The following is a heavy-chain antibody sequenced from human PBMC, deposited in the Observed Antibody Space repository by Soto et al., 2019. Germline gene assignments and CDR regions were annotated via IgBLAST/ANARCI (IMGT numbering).Heavy chain of an antibody. Sequence: QVQLVESGGGLVKPGESLRLSCAASGFTFSDYYMSWIRQAPGKGLEWVSYTSGTSNYINYAESLKGRFTVSRDNAKKSLYLQMNSLRVEDTAVYYCARTRGTGELDYWGQGILVTVSS. D-gene: IGHD1-26*01. J-gene: IGHJ4*02. CDR2: TSGTSNYI. V-gene: IGHV3-11*06. CDR3: ARTRGTGELDY. CDR1: GFTFSDYY.